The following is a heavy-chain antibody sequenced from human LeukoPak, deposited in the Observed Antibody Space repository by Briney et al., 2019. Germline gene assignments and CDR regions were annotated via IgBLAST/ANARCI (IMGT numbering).Heavy chain of an antibody. V-gene: IGHV3-20*04. D-gene: IGHD6-19*01. CDR1: GFTFDDYG. CDR2: INWNGGST. CDR3: AKDQGIAVAGTRGRGPPNIGAFDI. J-gene: IGHJ3*02. Sequence: GGSLRLSCAASGFTFDDYGMSWVRQAPGKGLEWVSGINWNGGSTGYADSVKGRFTISRDNSKNSLYLQMNSLRAEDTALYYCAKDQGIAVAGTRGRGPPNIGAFDIWGQGTMVTVSS.